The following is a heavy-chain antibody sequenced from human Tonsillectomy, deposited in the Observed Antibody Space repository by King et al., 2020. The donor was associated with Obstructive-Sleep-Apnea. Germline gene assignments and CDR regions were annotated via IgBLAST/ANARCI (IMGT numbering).Heavy chain of an antibody. CDR1: GFTFSSYA. D-gene: IGHD3-9*01. Sequence: HVQLVESGGGVVQPGRSLRLSCAASGFTFSSYAMHWVRQAPGKGLEWVAVISFDGSNKYYADSVTGRFTISSDNSKNTLYLQMNSLRAEDTAVYYCARGDVLRYSDWLYQPDAFDIWGQGTMVTVSS. CDR2: ISFDGSNK. V-gene: IGHV3-30*04. J-gene: IGHJ3*02. CDR3: ARGDVLRYSDWLYQPDAFDI.